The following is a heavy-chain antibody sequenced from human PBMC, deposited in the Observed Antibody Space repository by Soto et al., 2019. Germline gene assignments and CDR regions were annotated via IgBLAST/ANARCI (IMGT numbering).Heavy chain of an antibody. V-gene: IGHV3-74*01. CDR2: IDSGGSRI. CDR3: VRTSLVVAVATREDF. Sequence: EVQLVESGGGLVQPGESLRLSCAASGFTFSNYWMHWVRQAPGKGLVWVSRIDSGGSRITYADFVKGRFTISRDNAKNTVYLHMNSLTAEDTAVYYCVRTSLVVAVATREDFWVQGTLVTVSS. CDR1: GFTFSNYW. D-gene: IGHD2-15*01. J-gene: IGHJ4*02.